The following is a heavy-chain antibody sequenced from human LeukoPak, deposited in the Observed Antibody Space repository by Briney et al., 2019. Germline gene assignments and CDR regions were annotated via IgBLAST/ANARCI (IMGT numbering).Heavy chain of an antibody. CDR1: GGTFSSYA. CDR2: IIPIFGTA. CDR3: ARGIAAQDDAFDI. Sequence: SVKVSCKASGGTFSSYAISWVPQAPGQGLEWMGGIIPIFGTANYAQKFQGRVTITADESTSTAYMELSSLRSEDTAVYYCARGIAAQDDAFDIWGQGTMVTVSS. V-gene: IGHV1-69*13. J-gene: IGHJ3*02. D-gene: IGHD6-13*01.